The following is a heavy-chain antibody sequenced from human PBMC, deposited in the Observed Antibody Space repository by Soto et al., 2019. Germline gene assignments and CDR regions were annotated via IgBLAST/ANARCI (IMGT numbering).Heavy chain of an antibody. V-gene: IGHV4-31*03. CDR2: IYYSGIT. CDR1: GDSINNAAYY. Sequence: SETLSLTCTVSGDSINNAAYYWSWIRQHPARVLECIVYIYYSGITYYSPSFKSRLAMSLGTSYNQFSLKLTSVTGSDTAVYYCARFSVELSFLNWGQGTLVTVSS. D-gene: IGHD3-16*02. J-gene: IGHJ4*02. CDR3: ARFSVELSFLN.